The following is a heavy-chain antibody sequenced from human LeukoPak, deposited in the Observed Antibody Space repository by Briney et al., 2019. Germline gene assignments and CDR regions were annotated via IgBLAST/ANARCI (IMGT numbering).Heavy chain of an antibody. Sequence: GGSLRLTCAASGFTFSNAWMSWVRQAPGKGLEWVGRIKSKTDGGTTDYAAPVKGRFTISRDDSKNTLYLQMNSLKTEDTAVYYCTTVREWLVRGLYGMDVWGQGTTVTVSS. J-gene: IGHJ6*02. V-gene: IGHV3-15*01. CDR3: TTVREWLVRGLYGMDV. CDR2: IKSKTDGGTT. D-gene: IGHD6-19*01. CDR1: GFTFSNAW.